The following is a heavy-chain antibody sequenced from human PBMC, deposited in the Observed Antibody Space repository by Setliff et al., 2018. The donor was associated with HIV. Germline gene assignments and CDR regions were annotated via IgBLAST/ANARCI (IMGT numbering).Heavy chain of an antibody. Sequence: GGSLRLSCAASGFTFSDYYMNWIRQAPGKGLEWVSYISSSSSSYTNYADSVKGRFTISRDDAKNTLFLQMSSLRPEDTAVYYCAKMVGGSRSSGSCYFDYWGQGTLVTVSS. D-gene: IGHD2-15*01. CDR2: ISSSSSSYT. CDR1: GFTFSDYY. J-gene: IGHJ4*02. V-gene: IGHV3-11*06. CDR3: AKMVGGSRSSGSCYFDY.